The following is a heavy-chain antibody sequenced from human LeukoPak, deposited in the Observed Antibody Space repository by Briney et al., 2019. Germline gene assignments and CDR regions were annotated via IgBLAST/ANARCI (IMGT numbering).Heavy chain of an antibody. J-gene: IGHJ4*02. CDR2: IYYSGST. Sequence: SETLSLTCTVSGSSISSSSYYWGWIRQPPGKGLEWIGSIYYSGSTYYNPSLKSRVTISVDTSKNQFSLKLSSVTAADTAVYYCARENDYYDSSGYSGYYFDYWGQGTLVTVSS. CDR3: ARENDYYDSSGYSGYYFDY. CDR1: GSSISSSSYY. V-gene: IGHV4-39*07. D-gene: IGHD3-22*01.